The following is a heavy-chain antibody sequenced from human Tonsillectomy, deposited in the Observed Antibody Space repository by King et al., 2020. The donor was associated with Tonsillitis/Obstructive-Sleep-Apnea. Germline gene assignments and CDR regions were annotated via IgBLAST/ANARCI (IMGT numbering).Heavy chain of an antibody. CDR2: ICYDGSK. J-gene: IGHJ4*02. CDR1: GFTLNSYA. CDR3: ARGRLTINDSGRYRGYGC. V-gene: IGHV3-30*15. D-gene: IGHD3-10*01. Sequence: VQLVESGGGVVQPGRSLRLSCAVSGFTLNSYAMHWVRQAPGKGLEWVAVICYDGSKYYSDSVKGRFTISRDESKNTGFLEMSSLRDDDTAVYYGARGRLTINDSGRYRGYGCWGQGTLVTVSS.